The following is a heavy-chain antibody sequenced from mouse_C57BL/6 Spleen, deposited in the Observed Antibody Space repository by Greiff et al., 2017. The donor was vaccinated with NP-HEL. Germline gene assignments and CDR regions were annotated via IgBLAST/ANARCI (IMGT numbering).Heavy chain of an antibody. D-gene: IGHD1-1*01. Sequence: VKLMESGAELVKPGASVKISCKASGYAFSSYWMNWVKQRPGKGLEWIGQIYPGDGDTNYNGKFKGKATLTADKSSSTAYMQLSSLTSEDSAVYFCASYYGSSWDYAMDYWGQGTSVTVSS. CDR1: GYAFSSYW. CDR2: IYPGDGDT. V-gene: IGHV1-80*01. J-gene: IGHJ4*01. CDR3: ASYYGSSWDYAMDY.